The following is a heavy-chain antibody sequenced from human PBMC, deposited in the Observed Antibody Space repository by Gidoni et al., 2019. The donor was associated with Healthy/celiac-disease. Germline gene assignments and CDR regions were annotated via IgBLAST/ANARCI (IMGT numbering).Heavy chain of an antibody. J-gene: IGHJ5*02. D-gene: IGHD6-13*01. V-gene: IGHV3-9*01. CDR1: GFTFDEYA. CDR3: AKDGYSSSWYGVWFDP. Sequence: EVQLGESGGGLVQPGRSRRLSCAASGFTFDEYAMHWVRQAPGKGLEWVSGISWNSGSIGYADSVKGRFTISRDNAKNSLYLQMNSLRAEDTALYYCAKDGYSSSWYGVWFDPWGQGTLVTVSS. CDR2: ISWNSGSI.